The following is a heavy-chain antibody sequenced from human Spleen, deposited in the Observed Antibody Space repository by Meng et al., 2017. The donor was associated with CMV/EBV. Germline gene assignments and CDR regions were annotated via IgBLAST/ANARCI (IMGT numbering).Heavy chain of an antibody. J-gene: IGHJ4*02. Sequence: YTFNDYYMHWVRQAPGQGLEWMGWINPNSGGTNYAQKFQGRVTMTRDTSISTAFMELSRLRSDDTAFYYCAREVHCSSTSCYRFDYWGQGTLVTVSS. CDR1: YTFNDYY. D-gene: IGHD2-2*02. V-gene: IGHV1-2*02. CDR3: AREVHCSSTSCYRFDY. CDR2: INPNSGGT.